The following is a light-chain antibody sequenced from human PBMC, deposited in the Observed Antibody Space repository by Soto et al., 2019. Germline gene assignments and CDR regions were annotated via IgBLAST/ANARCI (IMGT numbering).Light chain of an antibody. J-gene: IGLJ1*01. Sequence: QPASVSGSPGQSITISCTGTSRDVGGYNYVSWYQQHPGKAPKLMIYEVSNRPSGVSNRFSGSKSGNTASLTISGLQAEDEADYYCSSYTSSSTYVFGTGTKVTVL. CDR1: SRDVGGYNY. CDR3: SSYTSSSTYV. V-gene: IGLV2-14*01. CDR2: EVS.